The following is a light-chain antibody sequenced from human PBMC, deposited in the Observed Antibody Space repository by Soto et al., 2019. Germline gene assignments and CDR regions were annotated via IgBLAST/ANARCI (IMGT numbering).Light chain of an antibody. CDR2: GNN. J-gene: IGLJ1*01. CDR1: SSNIGAGYD. CDR3: QSYDRSLSGYV. Sequence: QSALTQPPSVSGAPGQRVTISCTGSSSNIGAGYDVHWYQQLPGTAPKLLMFGNNNRPSGVPDRFSGSKSGTSASLAITGLQADDEADYYCQSYDRSLSGYVFGTGTKVT. V-gene: IGLV1-40*01.